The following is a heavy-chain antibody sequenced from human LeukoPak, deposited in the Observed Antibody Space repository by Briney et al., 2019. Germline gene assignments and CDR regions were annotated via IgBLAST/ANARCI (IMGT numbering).Heavy chain of an antibody. Sequence: PSETLSLTCAVYDGSFSGCYWSWIRQPPGKGLEWIGEINHSGSTNYNPSLKSRVTISVDTSKNQFSLKLSSVTAADTAVYYCARPKGYSYANYFDYWGQGTLVTVSS. CDR3: ARPKGYSYANYFDY. CDR2: INHSGST. J-gene: IGHJ4*02. V-gene: IGHV4-34*01. CDR1: DGSFSGCY. D-gene: IGHD5-18*01.